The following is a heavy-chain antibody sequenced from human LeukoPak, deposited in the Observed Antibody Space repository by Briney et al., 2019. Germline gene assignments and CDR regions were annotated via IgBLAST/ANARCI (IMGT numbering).Heavy chain of an antibody. Sequence: ASVKVSCKASGGTFSSYAISWVRQAPGQGLEWMGRVIPILGIANYAQKFQGRVTITADKSTSTAYMELSSLRSEDTAVYYCATGYYDSSGYPYYFDYWGQGTLVTVSS. CDR3: ATGYYDSSGYPYYFDY. CDR2: VIPILGIA. D-gene: IGHD3-22*01. J-gene: IGHJ4*02. V-gene: IGHV1-69*04. CDR1: GGTFSSYA.